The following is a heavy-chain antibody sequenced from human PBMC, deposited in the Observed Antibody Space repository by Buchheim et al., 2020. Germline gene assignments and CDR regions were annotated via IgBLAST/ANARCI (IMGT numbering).Heavy chain of an antibody. J-gene: IGHJ5*02. Sequence: QVQLQESGPGLVKPSETLSVTCNVSGDSLSSYYWSWIRQPPGKGLEWIGYMSYSGIAFYNDPLRSRVTMSVDTSKNQLSLSVSSVTAADTAVYFCARAPTYNRSRGWFDAWGQGTL. CDR2: MSYSGIA. CDR3: ARAPTYNRSRGWFDA. V-gene: IGHV4-59*01. CDR1: GDSLSSYY. D-gene: IGHD5-24*01.